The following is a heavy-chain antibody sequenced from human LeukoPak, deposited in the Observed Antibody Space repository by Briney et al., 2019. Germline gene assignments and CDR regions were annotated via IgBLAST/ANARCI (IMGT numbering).Heavy chain of an antibody. V-gene: IGHV3-9*01. D-gene: IGHD4-17*01. CDR2: ISWNSGSI. CDR3: AKESDYGDYSVIGYFDL. CDR1: GFTFDDYA. J-gene: IGHJ2*01. Sequence: GGSLRLSCAASGFTFDDYAMHWVRQAPGKGLEWVSGISWNSGSIGYADSVKGRFTISRDNAKNSLYLQMNSLRAEDTALYYCAKESDYGDYSVIGYFDLWGRGTLVTVSS.